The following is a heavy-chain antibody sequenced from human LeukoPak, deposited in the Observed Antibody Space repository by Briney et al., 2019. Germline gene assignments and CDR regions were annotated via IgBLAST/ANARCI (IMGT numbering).Heavy chain of an antibody. Sequence: SETLSLTCAVYGGSFSGYYWSWVRQPPGKGLEWIGEINHSGSTNYNPSLKSRVTISVDTSKNQFSLKLSSVTAADTAVYYCASESRGFDYWGRGTLVTVSS. CDR3: ASESRGFDY. J-gene: IGHJ4*02. V-gene: IGHV4-34*01. CDR1: GGSFSGYY. CDR2: INHSGST. D-gene: IGHD3-10*01.